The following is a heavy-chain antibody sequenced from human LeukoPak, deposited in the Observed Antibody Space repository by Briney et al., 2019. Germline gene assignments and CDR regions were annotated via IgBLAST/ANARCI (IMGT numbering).Heavy chain of an antibody. J-gene: IGHJ5*02. D-gene: IGHD2-2*01. CDR1: GFTFSSYW. V-gene: IGHV3-74*01. Sequence: GGSLRLSCAASGFTFSSYWMHWVRQAPGKGLEWVSRINSDGSSTSYADTVKGRFTISRDNAKNTLYLQMTSLRAEDTAVYYCARGKISDIVVVPAAMRRTETGGGWFDPWGQGTLVTVSS. CDR3: ARGKISDIVVVPAAMRRTETGGGWFDP. CDR2: INSDGSST.